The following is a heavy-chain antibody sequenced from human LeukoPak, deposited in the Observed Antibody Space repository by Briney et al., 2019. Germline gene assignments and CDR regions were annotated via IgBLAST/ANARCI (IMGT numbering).Heavy chain of an antibody. J-gene: IGHJ4*02. D-gene: IGHD3-10*01. CDR1: GFNFSTYW. Sequence: PGGSLRLSCTAPGFNFSTYWMTWVRQVPGKGLEWVANIKEDGSEIYYVDAVKGRFSISRDNAQTSLYLQMHSLSVADTGLYYCVTDQTGRHPYFFDYWGQGTLVTVSS. V-gene: IGHV3-7*01. CDR2: IKEDGSEI. CDR3: VTDQTGRHPYFFDY.